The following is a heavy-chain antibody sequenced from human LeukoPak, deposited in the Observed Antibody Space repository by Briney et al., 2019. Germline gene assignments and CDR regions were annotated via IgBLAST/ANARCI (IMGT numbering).Heavy chain of an antibody. CDR1: GFTFSSYG. D-gene: IGHD3-16*01. CDR2: ISGSDDST. CDR3: TKAKYYHFGY. V-gene: IGHV3-23*01. Sequence: GGSLRLSCGASGFTFSSYGMSWVRQAPGKGLEWVSAISGSDDSTYYADSVRGRFTISRDVSKNTLFLQMNSLRAEDTALYYCTKAKYYHFGYWGQGTLVTVSS. J-gene: IGHJ4*02.